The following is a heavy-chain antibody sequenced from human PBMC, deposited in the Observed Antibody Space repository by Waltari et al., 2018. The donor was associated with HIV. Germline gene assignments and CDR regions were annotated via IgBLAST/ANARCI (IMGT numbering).Heavy chain of an antibody. Sequence: HLQLQESGAGLVKRSETLSLTCNVSGGSISNRHYFSGWIRQTPGQGMEWIRSIYYSWTPAYHPSCKGLVTKSVDTSKTQCSRRLSSVTTADAAVFYCARHALRVGAAYWNFDLWCRGSLVTVSS. D-gene: IGHD1-26*01. CDR3: ARHALRVGAAYWNFDL. V-gene: IGHV4-39*01. CDR2: IYYSWTP. CDR1: GGSISNRHYF. J-gene: IGHJ2*01.